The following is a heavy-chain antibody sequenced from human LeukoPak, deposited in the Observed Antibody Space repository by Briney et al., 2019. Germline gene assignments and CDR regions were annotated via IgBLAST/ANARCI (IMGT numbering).Heavy chain of an antibody. CDR2: TYYRSKWIN. D-gene: IGHD6-19*01. J-gene: IGHJ4*02. Sequence: SQTLSLSCVISVDGVSSNSAGWNWIRQSPSRGIEWLGRTYYRSKWINDYAVSVKSRVTINPDTSKNQFSLQLNSVTPDDTAVYYCARVWYSSGWPFDYWGQGTLVTVSS. CDR1: VDGVSSNSAG. V-gene: IGHV6-1*01. CDR3: ARVWYSSGWPFDY.